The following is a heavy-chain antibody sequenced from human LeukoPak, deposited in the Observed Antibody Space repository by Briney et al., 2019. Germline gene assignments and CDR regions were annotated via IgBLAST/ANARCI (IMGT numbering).Heavy chain of an antibody. CDR1: GFTFSSYG. CDR3: ARDPGSLGYCTNGVCPTDY. Sequence: GGSLRLSCAASGFTFSSYGMHWVRQAPGKGLEWVAVIWYDGSNKYYADSVKGRFTISRDNAKNLLYLQMNSLRAEDTAVYYCARDPGSLGYCTNGVCPTDYWGQGTLVTVSS. CDR2: IWYDGSNK. V-gene: IGHV3-33*01. J-gene: IGHJ4*02. D-gene: IGHD2-8*01.